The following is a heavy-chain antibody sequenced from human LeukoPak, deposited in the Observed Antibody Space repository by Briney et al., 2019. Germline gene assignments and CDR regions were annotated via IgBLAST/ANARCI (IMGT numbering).Heavy chain of an antibody. CDR3: ARDAAGATKGGFDY. D-gene: IGHD1-26*01. J-gene: IGHJ4*02. V-gene: IGHV1-69*05. CDR1: GGTFSSYA. Sequence: SVKVSCKASGGTFSSYAISWVRQAPGQGLEWMGGIIPIFGTANYAQKFQGRVTMTRDTSTSTVYMELSSLRSEDTAVYYCARDAAGATKGGFDYWGQGTLVTVSS. CDR2: IIPIFGTA.